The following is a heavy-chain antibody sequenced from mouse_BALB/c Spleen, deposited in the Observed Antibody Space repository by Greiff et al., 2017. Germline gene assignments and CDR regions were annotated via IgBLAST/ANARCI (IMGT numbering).Heavy chain of an antibody. Sequence: QVQLQQSGAELVRPEASVKMSCKASGYTFTSYTMHWVKQRPGQGLEWIGYINPSSGYTNYNQKFKDKATLTADKSSSTAYMQLSSLTSEDSAVYYCSSKARGGYYAMDYWGQGTSVTVSS. J-gene: IGHJ4*01. CDR1: GYTFTSYT. CDR3: SSKARGGYYAMDY. V-gene: IGHV1-4*01. D-gene: IGHD1-1*02. CDR2: INPSSGYT.